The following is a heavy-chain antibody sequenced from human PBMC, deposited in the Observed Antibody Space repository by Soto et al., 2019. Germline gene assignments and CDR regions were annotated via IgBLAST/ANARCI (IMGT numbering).Heavy chain of an antibody. V-gene: IGHV3-23*01. D-gene: IGHD3-10*01. Sequence: EVQLLDSGGGLVQPGGSLGLSCPPSGFTFGGYALPWVRQLPGKGVEWFSALGGGGEATFYADSVKGRLTISRDNSKNTLYLQMNTLRAEDTAVYYCARKVSGSTGRPDLWYFDLWGRGTLVTVSS. CDR3: ARKVSGSTGRPDLWYFDL. CDR2: LGGGGEAT. CDR1: GFTFGGYA. J-gene: IGHJ2*01.